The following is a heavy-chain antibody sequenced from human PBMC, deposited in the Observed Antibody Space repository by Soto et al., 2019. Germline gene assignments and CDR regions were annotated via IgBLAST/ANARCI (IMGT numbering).Heavy chain of an antibody. V-gene: IGHV4-31*03. CDR2: TSNSGST. Sequence: QVQLQESGPGLVKPSQTLSLTCTVSGGSITSSGYYWSWIRQHPGEGLEWIGFTSNSGSTSYNPSRKSRVTLSVDTASNPFSLNLKSLTAADTAVYYCARGGGSTKVDYWGQGTLVTVSP. D-gene: IGHD2-2*01. J-gene: IGHJ4*02. CDR1: GGSITSSGYY. CDR3: ARGGGSTKVDY.